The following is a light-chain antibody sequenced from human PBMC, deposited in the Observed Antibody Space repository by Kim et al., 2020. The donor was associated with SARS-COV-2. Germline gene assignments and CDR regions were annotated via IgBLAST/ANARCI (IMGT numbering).Light chain of an antibody. CDR2: GAS. CDR3: LQDYNFPWT. J-gene: IGKJ1*01. Sequence: GDRVTITCRASQGIGSVLGWYQQKPGKAPKLLIYGASNLQRGVPSRFSGSGSGTDFTLTISSLQPEDFGTYYCLQDYNFPWTFG. V-gene: IGKV1-6*01. CDR1: QGIGSV.